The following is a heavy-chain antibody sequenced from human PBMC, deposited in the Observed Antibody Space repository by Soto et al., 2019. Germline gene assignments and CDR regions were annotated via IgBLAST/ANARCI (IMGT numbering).Heavy chain of an antibody. V-gene: IGHV3-23*01. CDR2: FRTGGDDGTT. D-gene: IGHD3-10*01. CDR1: GFTFSSYS. CDR3: AKKVNSGPGSQYFDY. J-gene: IGHJ4*02. Sequence: GGSLRLSCAASGFTFSSYSMSWVRQAPGKGLEWVSGFRTGGDDGTTYYADSVKGRFTISRDNSKNTLFLQMNSLRVEDTAIYYCAKKVNSGPGSQYFDYWGQGTLVTVSS.